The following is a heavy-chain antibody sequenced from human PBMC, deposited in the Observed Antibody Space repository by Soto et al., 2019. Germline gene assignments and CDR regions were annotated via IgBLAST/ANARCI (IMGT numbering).Heavy chain of an antibody. V-gene: IGHV3-66*01. CDR2: IYSGGST. J-gene: IGHJ4*02. D-gene: IGHD3-16*01. Sequence: EVPLVESGGGLVQPGGSLRLSCAASGFTVSSNHMSWVRQAPGKGLEWVSLIYSGGSTYYADSVKGRFTFSRDNSKNTLYLHMSSLRVADTAVYYCAGPGEQHRYWGQGTLVTVSS. CDR3: AGPGEQHRY. CDR1: GFTVSSNH.